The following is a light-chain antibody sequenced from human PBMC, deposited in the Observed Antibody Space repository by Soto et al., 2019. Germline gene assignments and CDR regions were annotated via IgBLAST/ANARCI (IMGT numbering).Light chain of an antibody. J-gene: IGLJ2*01. CDR1: SRDIGAYDY. V-gene: IGLV2-14*03. CDR2: DVS. CDR3: ATWDGSLPAEV. Sequence: QSALTQPASVSGSPGQSVTISCTGTSRDIGAYDYVSWYQQHPGGVPKLLIYDVSSRPSGVSSRFSGSKSGNTASLTISGLQADDESHYYCATWDGSLPAEVFGGGTRLTVL.